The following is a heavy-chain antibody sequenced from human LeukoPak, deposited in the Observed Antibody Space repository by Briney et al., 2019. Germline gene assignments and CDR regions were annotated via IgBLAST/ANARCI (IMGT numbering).Heavy chain of an antibody. D-gene: IGHD2-2*01. CDR1: GGSISSSSYY. CDR3: ARGVKYCSSTSCYRSVFDP. Sequence: PSETLSLTCTVSGGSISSSSYYWGWIRQPPGKGLEWIGNIYYSGSTYYNPSLKSRVTISVDTSKNQFSLKLSSVTAADTAVYYCARGVKYCSSTSCYRSVFDPWGQGTLVTVSS. J-gene: IGHJ5*02. V-gene: IGHV4-39*07. CDR2: IYYSGST.